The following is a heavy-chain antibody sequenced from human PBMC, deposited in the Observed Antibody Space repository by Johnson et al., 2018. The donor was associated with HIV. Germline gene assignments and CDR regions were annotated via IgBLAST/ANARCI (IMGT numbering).Heavy chain of an antibody. J-gene: IGHJ3*02. V-gene: IGHV3-13*01. CDR1: GFTFTYYA. CDR2: ISTAGDT. D-gene: IGHD1-1*01. Sequence: VQLVESGGGLVQPGGSLRLSCAASGFTFTYYAMSWVRQAPGKGLEWVSGISTAGDTSYPGSVKGRFTISRENAKNSLYLQMNSLRAEDTAVYYCANDKQPGNGRYDALDIWCQGTTVIVSS. CDR3: ANDKQPGNGRYDALDI.